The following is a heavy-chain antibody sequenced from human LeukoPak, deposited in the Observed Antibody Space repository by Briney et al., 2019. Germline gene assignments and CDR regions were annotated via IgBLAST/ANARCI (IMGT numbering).Heavy chain of an antibody. J-gene: IGHJ4*02. CDR3: ARFVRQQLVT. V-gene: IGHV4-59*12. Sequence: PSETLSLTCTVSGGSISSYYWSWIRQPPGQGLEWIGYIYFSGTTNYNPSLKSRVTMSVDTSKNQFSLKLSSVTAADTAVYYCARFVRQQLVTWGQGTLVTVSS. CDR1: GGSISSYY. CDR2: IYFSGTT. D-gene: IGHD6-13*01.